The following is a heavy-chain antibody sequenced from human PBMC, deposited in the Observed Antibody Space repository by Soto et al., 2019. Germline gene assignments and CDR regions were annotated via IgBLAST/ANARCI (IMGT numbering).Heavy chain of an antibody. CDR3: ATEDDSSGRYAFDI. D-gene: IGHD3-22*01. Sequence: QVQLVQSGAEVKKPGASVKVSCKVSGYTLTELSMHWVRQAPGKGLEWMGGFDPEDGETIYAKKYQGRVTMTEDTSTDTAYMELSSLRSEDKAVYYCATEDDSSGRYAFDIWGQGTMVTVSS. V-gene: IGHV1-24*01. J-gene: IGHJ3*02. CDR2: FDPEDGET. CDR1: GYTLTELS.